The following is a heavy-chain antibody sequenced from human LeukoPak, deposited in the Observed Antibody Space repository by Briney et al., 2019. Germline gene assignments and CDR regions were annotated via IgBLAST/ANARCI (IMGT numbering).Heavy chain of an antibody. Sequence: GGSLRLSCVASGFTFRNYWMNWVRQAPGKRLEWVGNIKQDGSDIHYVDSVKGRFTISRDNAKNSLYLQMNSLRAEDTAVYYCARLHVDIVATTSYYFDYWGQGTLVTVSS. D-gene: IGHD5-12*01. CDR3: ARLHVDIVATTSYYFDY. CDR2: IKQDGSDI. CDR1: GFTFRNYW. J-gene: IGHJ4*02. V-gene: IGHV3-7*01.